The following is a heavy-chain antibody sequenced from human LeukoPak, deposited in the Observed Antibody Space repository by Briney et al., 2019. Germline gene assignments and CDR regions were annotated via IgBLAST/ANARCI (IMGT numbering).Heavy chain of an antibody. CDR2: ISGSGGST. D-gene: IGHD6-19*01. J-gene: IGHJ3*02. CDR3: AKDRYSSGWYPDEHPDAFDI. CDR1: GFTFSSYA. Sequence: PGGSLRLSCAASGFTFSSYAMSWVRQAPGKGLEWVSAISGSGGSTYYADSVKGRFTISRDNAKNSLYLQMNSLRAEDTAVYYCAKDRYSSGWYPDEHPDAFDIWGQGTMVTVSS. V-gene: IGHV3-23*01.